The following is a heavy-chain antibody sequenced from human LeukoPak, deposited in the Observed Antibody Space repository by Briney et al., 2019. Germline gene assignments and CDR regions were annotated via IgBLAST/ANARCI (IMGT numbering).Heavy chain of an antibody. D-gene: IGHD3-10*01. J-gene: IGHJ5*02. Sequence: QTGRSLRLSCAASGFTFSSYAMHWVRQAPGKGLEWVAVISYDGSNKYYADSVKGRFTISRDNSKNTLYLQMNSLRAEDTAVYYCARESPFGELSGWSDPWGQGTLVTVSS. CDR3: ARESPFGELSGWSDP. CDR1: GFTFSSYA. V-gene: IGHV3-30*04. CDR2: ISYDGSNK.